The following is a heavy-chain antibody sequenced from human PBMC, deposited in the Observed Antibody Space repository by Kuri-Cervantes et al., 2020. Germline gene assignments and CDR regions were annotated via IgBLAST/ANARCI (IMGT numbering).Heavy chain of an antibody. J-gene: IGHJ6*02. V-gene: IGHV3-13*01. Sequence: GGSLRLSCAASGFTFSSYDMHWVRQATGKGLEWVSAIGTAGDTYYPGSVKGRFTISRENAKNSLYLQMNSLRAGDTAVYYCARDGGLGYYYYYGMDVWGQGTTVTVSS. D-gene: IGHD3-16*01. CDR3: ARDGGLGYYYYYGMDV. CDR1: GFTFSSYD. CDR2: IGTAGDT.